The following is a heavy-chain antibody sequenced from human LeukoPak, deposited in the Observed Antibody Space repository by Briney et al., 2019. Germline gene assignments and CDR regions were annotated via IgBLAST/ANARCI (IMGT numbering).Heavy chain of an antibody. J-gene: IGHJ4*02. V-gene: IGHV4-59*11. D-gene: IGHD3-22*01. CDR3: ARAGSSGYYYEVDY. CDR1: GGSISSHY. Sequence: PSETLSLTCTVSGGSISSHYWSWIRQPPGKGLEWIGYIYYSGSTNYNPPLKSRVTISVDTSKNQFSLKLSSVTAADTAVYYCARAGSSGYYYEVDYWGQGTLVTVSS. CDR2: IYYSGST.